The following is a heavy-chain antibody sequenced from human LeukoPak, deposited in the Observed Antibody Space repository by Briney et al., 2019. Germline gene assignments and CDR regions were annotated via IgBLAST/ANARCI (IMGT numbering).Heavy chain of an antibody. J-gene: IGHJ4*02. CDR3: ARDPPDCYDSSGYSGDY. V-gene: IGHV1-2*02. CDR2: INPNSGGT. CDR1: GYTFTGYY. Sequence: ASVKVSCKTSGYTFTGYYMHWVRQAPGQGLEWMGWINPNSGGTNYAQKFQGRVTMTRDTSISTAYMELSRLRSDDTAGYYCARDPPDCYDSSGYSGDYWGQGTLVTVSS. D-gene: IGHD3-22*01.